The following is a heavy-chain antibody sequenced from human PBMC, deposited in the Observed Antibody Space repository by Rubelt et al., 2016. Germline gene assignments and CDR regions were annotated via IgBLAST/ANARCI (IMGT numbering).Heavy chain of an antibody. CDR2: ISGSSGST. V-gene: IGHV3-23*04. D-gene: IGHD2-2*01. CDR1: GFTFRAYA. Sequence: VQLVESGGGLVQPGGSLRLSCAASGFTFRAYAMTWVRQAPGKGLEWVSHISGSSGSTYSAAYVKGRLTISRDKSKNTLYRQMNSLRAEDTAVYYCAKVPDQDDYWGQGTLVTVSS. CDR3: AKVPDQDDY. J-gene: IGHJ4*02.